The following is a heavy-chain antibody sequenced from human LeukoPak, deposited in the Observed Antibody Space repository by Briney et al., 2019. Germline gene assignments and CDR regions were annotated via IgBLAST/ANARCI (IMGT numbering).Heavy chain of an antibody. J-gene: IGHJ4*02. CDR1: GGSVSSGSYY. V-gene: IGHV4-61*01. CDR3: ARGPRGRRVGITRFDY. CDR2: IYYSGST. D-gene: IGHD1-26*01. Sequence: PSETLSLTCTVSGGSVSSGSYYWSWIRQTPGKGLEWIGYIYYSGSTNYNPSVKSRVTISVDTSKHQFSLKLTSVTAADTAVYHCARGPRGRRVGITRFDYWGQGTLVTVSS.